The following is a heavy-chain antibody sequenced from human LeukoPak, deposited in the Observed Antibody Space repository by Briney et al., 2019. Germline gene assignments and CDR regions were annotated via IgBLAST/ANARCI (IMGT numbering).Heavy chain of an antibody. Sequence: PGGSLRLSCAASGFTVSSNYMSWVRQAPGKGLEWVSVIYSGGSTYYADSVKGRFTISRDNSKNTLYLQMNSLRAEDTAVYYCARSYSGYDLFDYWGQGTLVTFSS. CDR1: GFTVSSNY. D-gene: IGHD5-12*01. CDR3: ARSYSGYDLFDY. J-gene: IGHJ4*02. V-gene: IGHV3-53*01. CDR2: IYSGGST.